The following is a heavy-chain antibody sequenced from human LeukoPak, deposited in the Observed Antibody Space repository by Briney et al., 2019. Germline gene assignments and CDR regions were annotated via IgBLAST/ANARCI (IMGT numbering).Heavy chain of an antibody. CDR2: ISSSGGST. Sequence: PGGSLRLYCAASGFTFSSYAMSWVRQAPGKGRVWVSGISSSGGSTDYADSVKGRFTISRDNSKTTQYLQMNSLRAEDTAVYYCAKDRYYGSISFGAGFDYWGQGTLVTVSS. CDR1: GFTFSSYA. CDR3: AKDRYYGSISFGAGFDY. D-gene: IGHD3-10*01. V-gene: IGHV3-23*01. J-gene: IGHJ4*02.